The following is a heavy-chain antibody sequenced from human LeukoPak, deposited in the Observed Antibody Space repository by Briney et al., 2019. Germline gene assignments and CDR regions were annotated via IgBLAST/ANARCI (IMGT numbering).Heavy chain of an antibody. CDR2: TYTNGST. CDR1: DGSISSGSYY. D-gene: IGHD2-15*01. Sequence: SETLSLTCTVSDGSISSGSYYWSWIRQPAGKGLEWIGHTYTNGSTNYNPSLKSRVTISVDTSKNQFSLKLSSVTAADTAVYYCARDQWARYCSGGSCSSPHYYYYMDVWGKGTTVIISS. J-gene: IGHJ6*03. V-gene: IGHV4-61*09. CDR3: ARDQWARYCSGGSCSSPHYYYYMDV.